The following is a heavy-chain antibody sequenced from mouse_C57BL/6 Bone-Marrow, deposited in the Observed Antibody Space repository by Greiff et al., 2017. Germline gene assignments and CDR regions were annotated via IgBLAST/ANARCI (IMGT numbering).Heavy chain of an antibody. D-gene: IGHD1-1*01. CDR1: GYTFTSYW. J-gene: IGHJ1*03. Sequence: VQLQQPGAELVKPGASVKMSCKASGYTFTSYWITWVKQRPGQGLEWIGDIYPGSGSTNYNEKFKSKATLTVDTSSSTAYMQLSSLTSEDSAVYYCARRLLLRDYWYFDVWGTGTTVTVSS. CDR2: IYPGSGST. V-gene: IGHV1-55*01. CDR3: ARRLLLRDYWYFDV.